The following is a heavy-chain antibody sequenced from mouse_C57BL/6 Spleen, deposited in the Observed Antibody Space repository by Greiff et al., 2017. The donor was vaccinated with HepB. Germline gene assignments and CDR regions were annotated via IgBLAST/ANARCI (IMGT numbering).Heavy chain of an antibody. D-gene: IGHD4-1*01. CDR1: GYTFTSYW. Sequence: QVQLKQPGAELVKPGASVKMSCKASGYTFTSYWITWVKQRPGQGLEWIGDIYPGSGSTNYNEKFKSKATLTVDTSSSTAYMQLSSLTSEDSAVYYCARSRGRVLNWDPFAYWGQGTLVTVSA. CDR2: IYPGSGST. CDR3: ARSRGRVLNWDPFAY. J-gene: IGHJ3*01. V-gene: IGHV1-55*01.